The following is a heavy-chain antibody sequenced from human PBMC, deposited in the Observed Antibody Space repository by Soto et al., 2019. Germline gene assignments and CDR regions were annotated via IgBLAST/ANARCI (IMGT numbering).Heavy chain of an antibody. CDR3: ASGYYDSSGYSIDY. CDR1: GGTFSSYA. D-gene: IGHD3-22*01. V-gene: IGHV1-69*01. Sequence: QVQLVQSGAEAKKPGSSVKVSCKTSGGTFSSYAISWVRQAPGQGLEWMGGLIVILGTTDYAQKFKGRVTFTADEGTSTAYMEVSSLESEDTAIYYCASGYYDSSGYSIDYWGQGTQVTVSS. CDR2: LIVILGTT. J-gene: IGHJ4*02.